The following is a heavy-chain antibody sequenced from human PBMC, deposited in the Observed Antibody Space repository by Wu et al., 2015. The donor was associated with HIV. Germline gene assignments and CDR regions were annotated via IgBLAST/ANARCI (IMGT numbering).Heavy chain of an antibody. Sequence: QVQLVQSGAEVKKPGASVKVSCKASGYTFNTSGISWLRQAPGQGLEWMGWISGYNGNTNYARSLQGRVTMTTDTSTRTAYMELRSLRSEDTAVYYCAGNGYKQFAQNAWGQGTLVTVSS. CDR3: AGNGYKQFAQNA. CDR2: ISGYNGNT. V-gene: IGHV1-18*01. J-gene: IGHJ4*02. CDR1: GYTFNTSG. D-gene: IGHD5-24*01.